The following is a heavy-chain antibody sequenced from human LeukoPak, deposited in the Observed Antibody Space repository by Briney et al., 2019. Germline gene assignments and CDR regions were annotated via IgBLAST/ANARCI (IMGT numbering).Heavy chain of an antibody. J-gene: IGHJ6*03. CDR3: AREHRYCSSTSCPRYAYYYYYMDV. CDR1: GSTFTSYG. CDR2: ISAYNGNT. V-gene: IGHV1-18*01. Sequence: ASVKVSCKASGSTFTSYGNSWMRQAPGQGMERMGWISAYNGNTNYAQKHQGRVTMTTDTSTSTAYMELRSLRSDDTAVYYCAREHRYCSSTSCPRYAYYYYYMDVWGKGTTVTVSS. D-gene: IGHD2-2*01.